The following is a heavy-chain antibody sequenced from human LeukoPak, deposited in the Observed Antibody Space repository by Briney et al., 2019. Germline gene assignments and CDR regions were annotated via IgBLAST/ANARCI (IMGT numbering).Heavy chain of an antibody. CDR2: INHSGST. Sequence: SETPSLTCAVYGGSFSGYYWSWIRQPPGKGLEWIGEINHSGSTNYNPSLKSRVTISVDTSKNEFSLRLSSVTAADTAVYYCARGYDSGSYNWFDPWGQGTLVTVSP. D-gene: IGHD3-10*01. V-gene: IGHV4-34*01. J-gene: IGHJ5*02. CDR3: ARGYDSGSYNWFDP. CDR1: GGSFSGYY.